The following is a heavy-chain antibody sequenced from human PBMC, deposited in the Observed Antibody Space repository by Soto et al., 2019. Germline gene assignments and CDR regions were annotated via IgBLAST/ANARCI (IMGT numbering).Heavy chain of an antibody. CDR1: GGSFSGYY. CDR2: INHSGST. CDR3: ARGDRDLRFLEWLLYPPGMDV. V-gene: IGHV4-34*01. J-gene: IGHJ6*02. D-gene: IGHD3-3*01. Sequence: KPSETLSLTCAVYGGSFSGYYWSWIRQPPGKGLEWVGEINHSGSTNYNPSLKSRVTISVDTSKNQFSLKLSSVTAADTAVYYCARGDRDLRFLEWLLYPPGMDVWGQGTTVTVSS.